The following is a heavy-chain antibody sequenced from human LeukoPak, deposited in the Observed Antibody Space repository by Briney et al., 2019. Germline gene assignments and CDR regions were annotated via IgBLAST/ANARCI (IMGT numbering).Heavy chain of an antibody. CDR1: GFIFRNYA. CDR3: ARGQRPSSFVAAGFVY. CDR2: INHSGST. J-gene: IGHJ4*02. V-gene: IGHV4-34*01. D-gene: IGHD6-13*01. Sequence: KSGGSLRLSCAASGFIFRNYAMSWVRQPPGKGLEWIGEINHSGSTNYNPSLKSRVTISVDTSKNQFSLKLSSVTAADTAVYYCARGQRPSSFVAAGFVYWGQGTLVTVSS.